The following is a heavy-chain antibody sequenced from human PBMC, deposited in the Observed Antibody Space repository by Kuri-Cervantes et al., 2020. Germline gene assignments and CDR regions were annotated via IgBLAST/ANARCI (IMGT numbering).Heavy chain of an antibody. D-gene: IGHD6-13*01. CDR1: GGSISSSSYY. V-gene: IGHV4-39*01. Sequence: SETLSLTCSVSGGSISSSSYYGGWIRQPPGKGLEWIGSIYYSGSTYYNPSLESRVTISVDTSKNQFSLKLTSVTAADTAVYYCARHIIAAAGTGDAFDIWGQGTMVTDSS. CDR2: IYYSGST. J-gene: IGHJ3*02. CDR3: ARHIIAAAGTGDAFDI.